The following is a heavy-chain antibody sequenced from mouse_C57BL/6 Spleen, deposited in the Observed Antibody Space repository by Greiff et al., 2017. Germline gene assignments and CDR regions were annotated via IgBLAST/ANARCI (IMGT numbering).Heavy chain of an antibody. CDR2: IYPGSGST. CDR3: ARSGDDDVGFAY. D-gene: IGHD2-4*01. J-gene: IGHJ3*01. CDR1: GYTFTSYW. V-gene: IGHV1-55*01. Sequence: QVQLQQPGAELVKPGASVKMSCKASGYTFTSYWITWVKQRPGQGLEWIGDIYPGSGSTNYNEKFKSKATLTVDTSSSTAYMQLSSLTSEDSAVYYCARSGDDDVGFAYWGQGTLVTVSA.